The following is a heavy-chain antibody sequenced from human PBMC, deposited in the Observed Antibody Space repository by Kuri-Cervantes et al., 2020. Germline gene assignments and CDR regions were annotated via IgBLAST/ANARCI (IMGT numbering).Heavy chain of an antibody. J-gene: IGHJ4*02. CDR2: ISGSGGST. Sequence: GGALRLSCAASGFTFSSYAMSWVRQAPGKGLEWVSAISGSGGSTYYADSVKGRFTISRDNSKNTLYLQMNSLRAEDTAVYYCARGKMGRLVDYWGQGTLVTVSS. CDR1: GFTFSSYA. CDR3: ARGKMGRLVDY. D-gene: IGHD5-24*01. V-gene: IGHV3-23*01.